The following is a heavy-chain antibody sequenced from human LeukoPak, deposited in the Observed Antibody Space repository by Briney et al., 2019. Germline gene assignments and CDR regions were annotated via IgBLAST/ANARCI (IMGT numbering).Heavy chain of an antibody. CDR1: GFTFDDYA. CDR2: ISWNSGST. D-gene: IGHD3-16*01. Sequence: GRSLRLSCAASGFTFDDYAMHWVRQAPGKGLEWVSGISWNSGSTGYADSVKGRFTISRDNAKNSLYLQMNSLRAEDTTLYYCAKDRGSLRYYYYGMDVWGQGTTVTVSS. J-gene: IGHJ6*02. V-gene: IGHV3-9*01. CDR3: AKDRGSLRYYYYGMDV.